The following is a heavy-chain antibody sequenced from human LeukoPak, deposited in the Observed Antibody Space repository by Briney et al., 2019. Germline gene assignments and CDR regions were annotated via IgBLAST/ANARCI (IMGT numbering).Heavy chain of an antibody. CDR1: GYTFTSYD. CDR2: MNPNSGNT. V-gene: IGHV1-8*01. J-gene: IGHJ4*02. Sequence: GASVKVSCKASGYTFTSYDINWVRQATGQGLEWMGWMNPNSGNTGYAQKFQGRVTMTRNTSISTAYMELSSLRSEDTAAYYCATVTAVGGKDFDYWGQGTLVTVSS. D-gene: IGHD4-17*01. CDR3: ATVTAVGGKDFDY.